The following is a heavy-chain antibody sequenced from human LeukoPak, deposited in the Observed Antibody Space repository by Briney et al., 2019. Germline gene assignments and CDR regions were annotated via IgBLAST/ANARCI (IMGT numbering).Heavy chain of an antibody. CDR3: AKDTSAWWYHRAYMDV. V-gene: IGHV3-23*01. J-gene: IGHJ6*03. Sequence: GGSLRLSCAASGFTFSNYAMSWVRQAPGGGLEWVSAISGRGDKTYHADSVKGRFTISRDNSRNTLSLQVNSLRAEDTAVYYCAKDTSAWWYHRAYMDVWGKGTTVTVSS. CDR2: ISGRGDKT. CDR1: GFTFSNYA. D-gene: IGHD2-15*01.